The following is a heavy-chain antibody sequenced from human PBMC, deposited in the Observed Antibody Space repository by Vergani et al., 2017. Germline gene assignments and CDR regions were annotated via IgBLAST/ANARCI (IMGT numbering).Heavy chain of an antibody. CDR3: ASGKYYSDSTSHFRGRYFDV. Sequence: QVQLQQWGGGLLKPSETLSLTCVVNGGSFTSYHWTWIRQSPGKGLEWIGSIYNSGNGDSSSSLKSRVTISADTSKNQFSLRLTSVTAADTAVYYCASGKYYSDSTSHFRGRYFDVWGRGTLVTVPS. CDR1: GGSFTSYH. D-gene: IGHD3-16*01. CDR2: IYNSGNG. J-gene: IGHJ2*01. V-gene: IGHV4-34*01.